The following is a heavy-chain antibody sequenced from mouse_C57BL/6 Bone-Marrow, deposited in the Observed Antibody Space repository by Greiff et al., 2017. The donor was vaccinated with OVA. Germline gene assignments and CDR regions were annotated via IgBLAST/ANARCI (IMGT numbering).Heavy chain of an antibody. CDR2: INPNNGGT. CDR1: GYTFTDYN. Sequence: EVQLQQSGPELVKPGASVKIPCKASGYTFTDYNMDWVKQSHGKSLEWIGDINPNNGGTIYNQKFKGKATLTVDKSSSTAYMELRSLTSEDTAVYYCARGGYDYDRGYWYFDVWGTGTTVTVSS. J-gene: IGHJ1*03. CDR3: ARGGYDYDRGYWYFDV. D-gene: IGHD2-4*01. V-gene: IGHV1-18*01.